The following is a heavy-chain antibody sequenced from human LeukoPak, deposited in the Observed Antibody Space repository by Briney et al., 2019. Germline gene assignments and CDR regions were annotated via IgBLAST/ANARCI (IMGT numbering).Heavy chain of an antibody. CDR2: ISGSGGST. V-gene: IGHV3-23*01. CDR1: GFTFSSYA. J-gene: IGHJ6*02. Sequence: GRSLRLSCAASGFTFSSYAMSWVRQAPGKGLEWVSAISGSGGSTYYADSVKGRFTISRDNSKNTLYLQMNSLRAEDTAVYYCANSPPGKSGYYYGMDVWGQGTTVTVSS. CDR3: ANSPPGKSGYYYGMDV. D-gene: IGHD1-26*01.